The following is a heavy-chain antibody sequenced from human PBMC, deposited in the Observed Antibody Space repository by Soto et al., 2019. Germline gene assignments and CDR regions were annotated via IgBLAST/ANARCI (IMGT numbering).Heavy chain of an antibody. CDR1: GFTFSSYD. Sequence: EVQLVESGGGLVQPGGSLRLSCAASGFTFSSYDMHWVRQATGKGLEWVSAIGTSASTYYGDSVRGRFTISRDNSRNTLYLQMNSLRAEDTAVYYCADLSRYCTSSNCDWGQGTLVTVSS. D-gene: IGHD2-2*01. J-gene: IGHJ4*02. V-gene: IGHV3-13*01. CDR3: ADLSRYCTSSNCD. CDR2: IGTSAST.